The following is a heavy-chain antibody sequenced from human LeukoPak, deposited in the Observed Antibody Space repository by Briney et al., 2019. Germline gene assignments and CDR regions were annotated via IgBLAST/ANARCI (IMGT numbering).Heavy chain of an antibody. V-gene: IGHV3-7*01. Sequence: PGGSLRLSCAASGFTFSSYWMSWVRQAPGMGLEWVANIKQDGSEKYYVDSVKGRFTISRDNAKNSLYLQMNSLRAEDTAVYYCARGPSYYYDSSGYYLGDDYWGQGTLVTVSS. CDR3: ARGPSYYYDSSGYYLGDDY. CDR1: GFTFSSYW. CDR2: IKQDGSEK. D-gene: IGHD3-22*01. J-gene: IGHJ4*02.